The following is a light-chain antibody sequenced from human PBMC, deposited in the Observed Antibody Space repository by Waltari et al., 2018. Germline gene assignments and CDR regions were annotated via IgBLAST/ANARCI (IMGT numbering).Light chain of an antibody. V-gene: IGKV1-27*01. CDR2: AAS. J-gene: IGKJ1*01. CDR3: QKYNSAQWT. Sequence: DIQMTQSPSSLSASVGDRVTITCRASQVISNYLAWYQQKPGKVPKLLIYAASTLQSGVPSRFSGSGSGTYFTLTISSLQPEDVATYYCQKYNSAQWTFGQGTKVEIK. CDR1: QVISNY.